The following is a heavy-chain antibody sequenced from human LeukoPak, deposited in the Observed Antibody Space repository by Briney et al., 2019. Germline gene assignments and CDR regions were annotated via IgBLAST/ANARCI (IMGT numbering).Heavy chain of an antibody. CDR3: AKDSRRVSGWYYFDY. J-gene: IGHJ4*02. CDR1: GYTFTSYD. D-gene: IGHD6-19*01. V-gene: IGHV1-8*01. Sequence: ASMKVSCKASGYTFTSYDINWVRQATGQGLEWMGWMNPNSGNTGYAQKFQGRVTMTRNTSISTAYMELSSLRAEDTAVYYCAKDSRRVSGWYYFDYWGQGTLVTVSS. CDR2: MNPNSGNT.